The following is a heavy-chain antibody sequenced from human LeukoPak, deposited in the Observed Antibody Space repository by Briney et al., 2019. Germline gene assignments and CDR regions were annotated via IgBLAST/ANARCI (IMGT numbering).Heavy chain of an antibody. CDR3: ARADYYGSGGTGYYYMDV. D-gene: IGHD3-10*01. CDR1: GGTFSSYA. V-gene: IGHV1-69*13. Sequence: ALVKVSCKASGGTFSSYAISWVRQAPGQGLEWMGGIIPIFGTADYAQKFQGRVTITADESTSTAYMELSSLRSEDTAVYYCARADYYGSGGTGYYYMDVWGKGTTVTISS. J-gene: IGHJ6*03. CDR2: IIPIFGTA.